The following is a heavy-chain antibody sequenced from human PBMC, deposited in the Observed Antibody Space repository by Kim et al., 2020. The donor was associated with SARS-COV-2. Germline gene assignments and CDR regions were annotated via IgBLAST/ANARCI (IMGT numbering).Heavy chain of an antibody. D-gene: IGHD4-17*01. V-gene: IGHV3-9*01. CDR3: AKDSDYGDSRCWKGAFDY. CDR1: GFTFSSYT. J-gene: IGHJ4*02. CDR2: ISSNSGNI. Sequence: GGSLRLSCAASGFTFSSYTMHWVRQAPGKGLEWVSAISSNSGNIGYADSVKGRFTISRDNAKNSLYLQMNSLRAEDTALYYCAKDSDYGDSRCWKGAFDYWGQGTMVTVSS.